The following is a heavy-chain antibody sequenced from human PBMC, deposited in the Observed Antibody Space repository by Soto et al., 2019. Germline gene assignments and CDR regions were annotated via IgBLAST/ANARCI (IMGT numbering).Heavy chain of an antibody. J-gene: IGHJ6*02. CDR3: AKGPRAPPPHDYGMDV. CDR2: INPSGGST. CDR1: GYTFTSYY. Sequence: GASVKVSCKASGYTFTSYYMHWVRQAPGQGLEWMGIINPSGGSTSYAQKFQGRVTMTRDTSTSTVYMELSSLRVEDTAVYYCAKGPRAPPPHDYGMDVWGQGTTVTAP. V-gene: IGHV1-46*01.